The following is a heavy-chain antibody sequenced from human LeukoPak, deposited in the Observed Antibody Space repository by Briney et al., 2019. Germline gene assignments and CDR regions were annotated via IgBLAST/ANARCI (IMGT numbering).Heavy chain of an antibody. D-gene: IGHD1-1*01. Sequence: GGSLRLSSAASGFTFSDYWMTWVRQSPGKGLEWVANIKQDGSEKNYVDSVKGRFTISRDNAKNSLYLQMNSLRAEDTAVYYCVRGRLTTDYWGQGTLVTVSS. J-gene: IGHJ4*02. CDR3: VRGRLTTDY. V-gene: IGHV3-7*05. CDR2: IKQDGSEK. CDR1: GFTFSDYW.